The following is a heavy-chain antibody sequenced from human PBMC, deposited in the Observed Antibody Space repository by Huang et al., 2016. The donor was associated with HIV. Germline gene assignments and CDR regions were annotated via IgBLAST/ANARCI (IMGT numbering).Heavy chain of an antibody. V-gene: IGHV1-46*03. D-gene: IGHD6-13*01. J-gene: IGHJ5*01. CDR2: VNPRGGGA. Sequence: QVQLVQSGAEVKKPGASVTISCKASGFSILIYYIHWVRQAPGQGLEWMGIVNPRGGGADYAQKFKGRVTMTRDTSTRTLYMELSNLRSEDTAVYYCAREGITPSGTEVSGFDFWGQGTPVSVSS. CDR3: AREGITPSGTEVSGFDF. CDR1: GFSILIYY.